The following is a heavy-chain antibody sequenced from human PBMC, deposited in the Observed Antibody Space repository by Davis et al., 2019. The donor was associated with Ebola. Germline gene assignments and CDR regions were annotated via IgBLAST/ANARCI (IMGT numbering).Heavy chain of an antibody. D-gene: IGHD6-13*01. J-gene: IGHJ4*02. V-gene: IGHV3-30*02. CDR2: IRFDGSHK. CDR1: GITFINYG. CDR3: ATVPGYSTY. Sequence: GGSLRLSCAASGITFINYGMHWVRQAPGKGLEWVAFIRFDGSHKYYADSVKGRFTISRDNSKNTLYLQMNSLRVDDTAVYYCATVPGYSTYWGQGTLVSVSS.